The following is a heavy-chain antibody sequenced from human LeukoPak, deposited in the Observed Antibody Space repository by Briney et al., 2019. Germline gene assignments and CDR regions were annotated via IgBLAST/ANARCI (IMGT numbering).Heavy chain of an antibody. D-gene: IGHD4-11*01. J-gene: IGHJ4*02. Sequence: PGGSLRLSCAASGFTFSSYAMSWVRQAPGKGLEWVSAISGSGGSTYYADSVKGQFTISRDKSKNTLYLQMKSLRAEDTAVYYCAKEDDYSNYVDYWGQGTLVTVSS. CDR1: GFTFSSYA. CDR3: AKEDDYSNYVDY. V-gene: IGHV3-23*01. CDR2: ISGSGGST.